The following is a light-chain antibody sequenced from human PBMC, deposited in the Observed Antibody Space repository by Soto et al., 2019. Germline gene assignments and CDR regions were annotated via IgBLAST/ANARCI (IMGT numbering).Light chain of an antibody. CDR1: QSVSNN. CDR3: QQYNKWPWT. CDR2: GAS. Sequence: EIVMTQSPGTLSVSPGERCTLSCRAIQSVSNNLAWYQQKPSQAPRLLMYGASTRATGIPARFSGSGSGTEFTLTISSLQSEDFAVYYCQQYNKWPWTFGQGTKVDIK. J-gene: IGKJ1*01. V-gene: IGKV3-15*01.